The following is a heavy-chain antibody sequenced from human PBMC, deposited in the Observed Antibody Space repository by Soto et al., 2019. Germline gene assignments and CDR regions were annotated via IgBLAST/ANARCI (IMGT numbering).Heavy chain of an antibody. D-gene: IGHD3-16*02. Sequence: SETLSLTCTVSGGSISSGGYYWSWIRQHPGKGLEWIGYIYYSGSTYYNPSLKSRVTISVDTSKNQFSLKLSSVTAADTAVYYCAREAGYDYIWGSYRYRPGSYFDYWGQGTLVTVSS. V-gene: IGHV4-31*03. CDR3: AREAGYDYIWGSYRYRPGSYFDY. CDR2: IYYSGST. CDR1: GGSISSGGYY. J-gene: IGHJ4*02.